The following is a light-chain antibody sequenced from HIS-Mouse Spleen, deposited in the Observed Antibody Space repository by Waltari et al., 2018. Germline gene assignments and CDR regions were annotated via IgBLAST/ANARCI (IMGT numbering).Light chain of an antibody. CDR1: QGISSY. Sequence: AIRMTQSPSSFPASTGDRVTITCRASQGISSYLAWYQQKPGKAPKLLIYAASTLQSGVPSRFSGSGSGTDFTLTISCLQSEDFATYYCQQYYSYPPWTFGQGTKVEIK. CDR2: AAS. J-gene: IGKJ1*01. V-gene: IGKV1-8*01. CDR3: QQYYSYPPWT.